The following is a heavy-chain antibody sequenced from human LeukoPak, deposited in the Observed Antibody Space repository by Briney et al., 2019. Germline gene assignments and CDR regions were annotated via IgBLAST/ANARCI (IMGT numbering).Heavy chain of an antibody. CDR3: ARDRAGGDHRYFDY. J-gene: IGHJ4*02. V-gene: IGHV3-33*01. D-gene: IGHD4-17*01. CDR1: GFTFSSYG. Sequence: GGSLRLSRAASGFTFSSYGMHWVRQAPGKGLEGGAVIWYDGSNQNYADSVKGRLTSSRDNAKNTVYLQMTSLRDDDTAVYYCARDRAGGDHRYFDYWGQGTLVTVSS. CDR2: IWYDGSNQ.